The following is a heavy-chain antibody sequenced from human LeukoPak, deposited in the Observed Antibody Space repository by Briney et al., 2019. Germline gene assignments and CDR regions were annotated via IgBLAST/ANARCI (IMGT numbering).Heavy chain of an antibody. J-gene: IGHJ6*02. V-gene: IGHV7-4-1*02. CDR3: ARDQYSSGWYVSPYYYYGMDV. CDR1: GYTFTGYY. CDR2: INTNTGNP. Sequence: ASVKVSCKASGYTFTGYYMHWVRQAPGQGLEWMGWINTNTGNPTYAQGFTGRFVFSLDTSVSTAYLQISSLKAEDTAVYYCARDQYSSGWYVSPYYYYGMDVWGQGTTVTVSS. D-gene: IGHD6-19*01.